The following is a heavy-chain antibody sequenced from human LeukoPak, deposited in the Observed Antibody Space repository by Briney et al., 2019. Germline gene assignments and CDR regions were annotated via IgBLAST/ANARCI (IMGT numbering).Heavy chain of an antibody. V-gene: IGHV1-69*13. CDR3: AADPGYCSSTSCYAPV. CDR1: GGTFSSYA. J-gene: IGHJ4*02. Sequence: SVKVSCKASGGTFSSYAISWVRQAPGQGLEWMGGIIPIFGTANYAQKFQGRVTITADESTSTAYMELSSLRSEDTAVYYCAADPGYCSSTSCYAPVWGQGTLVTVSS. CDR2: IIPIFGTA. D-gene: IGHD2-2*01.